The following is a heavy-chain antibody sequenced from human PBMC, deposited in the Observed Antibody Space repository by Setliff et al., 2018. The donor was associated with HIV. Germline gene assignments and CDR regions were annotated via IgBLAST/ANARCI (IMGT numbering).Heavy chain of an antibody. CDR3: ARSQGELSSNPDASDI. V-gene: IGHV1-69*10. J-gene: IGHJ4*02. CDR1: GDTFSNYG. CDR2: VIPILDIT. Sequence: GASVKVSCKASGDTFSNYGLNWVRQAPGQGPEWMGGVIPILDITNYAQNFWGRLTISADESTSTTYMELKNLRSEDTAVYYCARSQGELSSNPDASDIWGQGTLVTVSS. D-gene: IGHD3-16*02.